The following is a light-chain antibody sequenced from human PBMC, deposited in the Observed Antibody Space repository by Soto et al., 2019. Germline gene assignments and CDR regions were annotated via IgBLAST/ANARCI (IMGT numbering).Light chain of an antibody. CDR1: QNVLYSSNNKNY. V-gene: IGKV4-1*01. CDR3: QQYYATPYT. CDR2: WAS. Sequence: DIVMTQSPDSLAVSLGERATINCKSSQNVLYSSNNKNYLAWYQQKAGQPPKLLIYWASTRESGVPDRFRGSGSGTDFTLTISSLQAEDVAVYYCQQYYATPYTFGQGTKLEIK. J-gene: IGKJ2*01.